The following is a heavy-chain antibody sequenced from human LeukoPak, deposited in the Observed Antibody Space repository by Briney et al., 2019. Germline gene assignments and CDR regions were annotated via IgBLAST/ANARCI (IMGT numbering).Heavy chain of an antibody. CDR1: GYTFTSYG. J-gene: IGHJ3*02. V-gene: IGHV1-18*01. CDR2: ISAYNGNT. Sequence: ASVKVSCMASGYTFTSYGISWVRQAPGQGLEWMGWISAYNGNTNYAQKLQGRVTMTTDTSTSTAYMELRSLRSDDTAVYYCARGMTYYYDSSGLEAFDIWGQGTMVTVSS. CDR3: ARGMTYYYDSSGLEAFDI. D-gene: IGHD3-22*01.